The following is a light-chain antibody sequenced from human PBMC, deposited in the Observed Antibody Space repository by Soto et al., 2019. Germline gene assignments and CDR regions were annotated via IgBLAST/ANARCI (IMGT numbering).Light chain of an antibody. CDR3: SSYSTSSTSYV. Sequence: QSVLTQPASVSGSPGQSITISCTGTSSDIGGFYYVSWYQHHPGKDPKLMIYQVSNRRSGCSNRFSGTKSGNSSSLTIPALQAEDEADYFCSSYSTSSTSYVFRSRTPATVL. V-gene: IGLV2-14*01. CDR1: SSDIGGFYY. CDR2: QVS. J-gene: IGLJ1*01.